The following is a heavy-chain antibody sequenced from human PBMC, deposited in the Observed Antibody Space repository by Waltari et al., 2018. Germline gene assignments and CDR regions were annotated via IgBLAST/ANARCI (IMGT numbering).Heavy chain of an antibody. V-gene: IGHV3-30*18. CDR2: ISYDGSNK. CDR3: AKDDYIWGSFELDY. J-gene: IGHJ4*02. D-gene: IGHD3-16*01. CDR1: GFTFSSYG. Sequence: QVQLVESGGGVVQPGRSLRLSCAASGFTFSSYGMHWVRQAPGKGLEWVAVISYDGSNKYYADAVKGRFTSSRDNSKNTLYLQMNSLRAEDTAVYYCAKDDYIWGSFELDYLGQGALVTVSS.